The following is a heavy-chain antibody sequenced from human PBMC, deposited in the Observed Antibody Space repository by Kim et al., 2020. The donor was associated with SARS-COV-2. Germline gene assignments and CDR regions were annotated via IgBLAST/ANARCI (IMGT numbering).Heavy chain of an antibody. CDR1: GGSISSGGYY. J-gene: IGHJ3*02. Sequence: SETLSLTCTVSGGSISSGGYYWSWIRQHPGKGLEWIGYIYYSGSTYYNPSLKSRVTISVDTSKNQFSLKLSSVTAADTAVYYCARDAVDTAMVSSHAFDIWGQGTMVTVSS. D-gene: IGHD5-18*01. CDR2: IYYSGST. V-gene: IGHV4-31*03. CDR3: ARDAVDTAMVSSHAFDI.